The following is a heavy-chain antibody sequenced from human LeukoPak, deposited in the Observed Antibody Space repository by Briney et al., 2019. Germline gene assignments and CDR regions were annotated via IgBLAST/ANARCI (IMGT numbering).Heavy chain of an antibody. CDR3: ARDGPITMVRGADDAFDI. Sequence: ASVKVSCKASGYTFTGYYMHWVRQAPGQGLEWMGWINPNSGGTNYAQKFQGRVTMTRDTSISTAYMELSRLRSDNTAVYYCARDGPITMVRGADDAFDIWGQGTMVTVSS. J-gene: IGHJ3*02. CDR1: GYTFTGYY. CDR2: INPNSGGT. V-gene: IGHV1-2*02. D-gene: IGHD3-10*01.